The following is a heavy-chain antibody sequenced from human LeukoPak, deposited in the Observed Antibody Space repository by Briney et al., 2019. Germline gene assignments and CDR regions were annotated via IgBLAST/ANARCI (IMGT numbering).Heavy chain of an antibody. J-gene: IGHJ3*02. V-gene: IGHV3-30*18. Sequence: PGGSLRLSSAASGFTFSSYGMHWVRQAPGKGLEWVAIISYDGSNKYYADSVKGRFTISRDNSKNTLYLQMNSLRAEDTAVYYCAKDPSRGYYGSGGDAFDIWGQGTMVTVSS. D-gene: IGHD3-10*01. CDR1: GFTFSSYG. CDR3: AKDPSRGYYGSGGDAFDI. CDR2: ISYDGSNK.